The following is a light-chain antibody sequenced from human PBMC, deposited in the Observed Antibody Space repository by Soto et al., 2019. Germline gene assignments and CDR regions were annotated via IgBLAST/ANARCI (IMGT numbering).Light chain of an antibody. CDR2: DVS. Sequence: QSALTQPRSVSWSPGQSVTISCTGTSSDVGGYNYVSWYQQHPGKAPKLMIYDVSKRPSGVPDRFSGSKSGNTASLTISGLQAEDEADYYCCSYAGSYTYVVFGGGTKLTVL. CDR3: CSYAGSYTYVV. J-gene: IGLJ2*01. V-gene: IGLV2-11*01. CDR1: SSDVGGYNY.